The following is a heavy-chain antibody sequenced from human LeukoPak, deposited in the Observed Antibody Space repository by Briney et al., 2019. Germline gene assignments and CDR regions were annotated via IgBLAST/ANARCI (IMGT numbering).Heavy chain of an antibody. CDR2: INHSGST. D-gene: IGHD3-3*01. CDR1: GGSTSSGRYY. J-gene: IGHJ6*02. Sequence: PSETLSLTCTVSGGSTSSGRYYWSWIRQPPGKGLEWIGEINHSGSTNYNPSLKSRVTISVDTSKNQFSLKLSSVTAADTAVYYCASRRDFWSGYSRVDYYYYGMDVWGQGTTVTVSS. V-gene: IGHV4-39*07. CDR3: ASRRDFWSGYSRVDYYYYGMDV.